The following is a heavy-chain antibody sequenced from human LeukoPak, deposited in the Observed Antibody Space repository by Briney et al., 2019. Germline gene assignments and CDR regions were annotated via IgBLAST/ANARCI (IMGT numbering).Heavy chain of an antibody. Sequence: TSETLSLTCTVSGGSIGSYYWSWIRQPPGKGLEWIGYIYYSGSTNYNPSLKSRVTISLDTSKNQFSMNLISVTAADTAVYYCAREGVAAAGKLDYWGQGTLVTVSS. V-gene: IGHV4-59*01. CDR1: GGSIGSYY. CDR2: IYYSGST. J-gene: IGHJ4*02. CDR3: AREGVAAAGKLDY. D-gene: IGHD6-13*01.